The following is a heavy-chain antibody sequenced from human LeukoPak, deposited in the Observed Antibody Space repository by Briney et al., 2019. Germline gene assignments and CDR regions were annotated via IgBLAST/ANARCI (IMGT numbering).Heavy chain of an antibody. CDR3: AGLVGRYSSGLYYYYFDY. CDR2: MYLSGTT. V-gene: IGHV4-4*02. D-gene: IGHD3-22*01. J-gene: IGHJ4*02. CDR1: GDSINSLDL. Sequence: SETLSLTCTVSGDSINSLDLWSWVRQPPGKGLEWIGEMYLSGTTHSNPSVKSRVTISIDRSKNQFFLNLSSVTAADTAVYYCAGLVGRYSSGLYYYYFDYWGQGTLVTVSS.